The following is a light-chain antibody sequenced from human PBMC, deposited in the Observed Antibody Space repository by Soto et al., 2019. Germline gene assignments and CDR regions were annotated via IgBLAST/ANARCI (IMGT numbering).Light chain of an antibody. CDR2: GAS. J-gene: IGKJ1*01. V-gene: IGKV3-20*01. Sequence: IVFTHSACPLSLSPGRRATLACRSSQSVSNSYLAWYQQKPGRAPRVLIYGASSRATDIPDRFSGSGSGTDFTLTISRLEPVDSAVYYCQQYGSSPTTFGQGTKVDIK. CDR1: QSVSNSY. CDR3: QQYGSSPTT.